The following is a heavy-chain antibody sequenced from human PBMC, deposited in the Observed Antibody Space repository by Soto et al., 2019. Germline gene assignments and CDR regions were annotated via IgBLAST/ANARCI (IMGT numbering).Heavy chain of an antibody. CDR2: ISSTGRTI. CDR1: GFTFSNYY. Sequence: PGGSLRLSCGASGFTFSNYYMSWIRLAPGKGLEWVSYISSTGRTIYYADSVKGRFTVSRDNAQNSLSLKLNSLRVEDTAVYYCARSYSSGWEFDYWGRGTQVTVSS. V-gene: IGHV3-11*01. J-gene: IGHJ4*02. CDR3: ARSYSSGWEFDY. D-gene: IGHD6-19*01.